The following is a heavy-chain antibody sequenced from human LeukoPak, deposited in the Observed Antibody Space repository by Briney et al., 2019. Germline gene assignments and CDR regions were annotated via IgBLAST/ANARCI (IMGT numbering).Heavy chain of an antibody. CDR1: GFTFSTAS. Sequence: GGSLRLFCAASGFTFSTASLHWVRQAPGRGLEWVAAFDTGYGTYYPDSLKGRFTISRDNSKNTLFLQMNSLRAEDTAVYYCARSSGWWSLDYWGQGTLVTVSS. D-gene: IGHD6-19*01. J-gene: IGHJ4*02. V-gene: IGHV3-23*01. CDR2: FDTGYGT. CDR3: ARSSGWWSLDY.